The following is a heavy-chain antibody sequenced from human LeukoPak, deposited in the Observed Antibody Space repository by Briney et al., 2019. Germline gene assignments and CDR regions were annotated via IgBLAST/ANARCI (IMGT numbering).Heavy chain of an antibody. D-gene: IGHD2-8*01. CDR1: GFTFDDYG. V-gene: IGHV3-20*04. CDR2: INRNGGNT. Sequence: GGSLRLSCEASGFTFDDYGMSWVRQPPGKGLEWVSGINRNGGNTDYADSVKGRFTISRDNAKNSHFLQMNSLGVEDTALYYCARGFRNGPFDCWGQGTLVTVSS. J-gene: IGHJ4*02. CDR3: ARGFRNGPFDC.